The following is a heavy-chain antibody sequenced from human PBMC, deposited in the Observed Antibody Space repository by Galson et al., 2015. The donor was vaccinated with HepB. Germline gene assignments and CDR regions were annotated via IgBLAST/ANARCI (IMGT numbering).Heavy chain of an antibody. J-gene: IGHJ4*02. CDR1: GLTFSSYG. Sequence: SLRLSCAASGLTFSSYGMHWVRQAPGKGLEWVAVISYDGSNKYYADSVKGRFTISRDNSKNTLYLQMNSLRAEDTAVYYCAKSSPYVDSDYWGQGTLVTVSS. V-gene: IGHV3-30*18. D-gene: IGHD3-16*01. CDR2: ISYDGSNK. CDR3: AKSSPYVDSDY.